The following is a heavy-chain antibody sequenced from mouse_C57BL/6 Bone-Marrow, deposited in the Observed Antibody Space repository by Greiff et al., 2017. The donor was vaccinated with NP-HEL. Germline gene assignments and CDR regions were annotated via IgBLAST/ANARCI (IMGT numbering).Heavy chain of an antibody. CDR2: IDPSASYT. J-gene: IGHJ4*01. Sequence: VQLQQPGAELVKPGASVKLSCKASGYTFTSYWMQWVKQRPGQGLEWIGEIDPSASYTNYNQKFKGKATLTVETSSSTAYMQLSSLTSEDSAVYYCAREGYYGSSYVVYAMDYWGQGTSVTVSS. CDR3: AREGYYGSSYVVYAMDY. V-gene: IGHV1-50*01. D-gene: IGHD1-1*01. CDR1: GYTFTSYW.